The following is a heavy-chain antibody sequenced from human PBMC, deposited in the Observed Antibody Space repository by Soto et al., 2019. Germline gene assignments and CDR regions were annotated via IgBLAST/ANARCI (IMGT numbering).Heavy chain of an antibody. CDR3: ARHASSSWYSLEYYYYYYMDV. CDR2: IYSGDSDT. J-gene: IGHJ6*03. CDR1: GYSFTSYW. D-gene: IGHD6-13*01. Sequence: PGESLKISCKGSGYSFTSYWIGWVRQMPGKGLEWMVIIYSGDSDTRYSPSFLGQVTISADKSTSTAYLLWCSLKASYTAIYYFARHASSSWYSLEYYYYYYMDVWGKGTTVTVSS. V-gene: IGHV5-51*01.